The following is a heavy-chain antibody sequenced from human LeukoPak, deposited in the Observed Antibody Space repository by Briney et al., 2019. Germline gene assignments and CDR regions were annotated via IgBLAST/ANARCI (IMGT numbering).Heavy chain of an antibody. CDR1: GYTFTSYG. Sequence: ASVKVSCTASGYTFTSYGISWVRQAPGQGLEWMGWINPNSGGTNYAQKFQGRVTMTRDTSISTAYMELSRLRSDDTAVYYCARGAGSYGILNPTDYWGQGTLVTVSS. D-gene: IGHD3-9*01. CDR3: ARGAGSYGILNPTDY. J-gene: IGHJ4*02. V-gene: IGHV1-2*02. CDR2: INPNSGGT.